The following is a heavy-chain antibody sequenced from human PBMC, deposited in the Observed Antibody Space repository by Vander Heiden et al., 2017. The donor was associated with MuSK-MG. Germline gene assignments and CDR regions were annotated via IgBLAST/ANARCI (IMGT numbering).Heavy chain of an antibody. CDR1: GYTLTELS. CDR3: ATASQYGSSWYGAGWFDP. Sequence: QVQLVQSGAEVKKPGASVKVSCKVSGYTLTELSMHWVRQAPGKGLEWMGGFDPEDGETIYAQKFQGRVTMTEDTSTDTAYRELSSLRSEDTAVYYCATASQYGSSWYGAGWFDPWGQGTLVTVSS. CDR2: FDPEDGET. V-gene: IGHV1-24*01. D-gene: IGHD6-13*01. J-gene: IGHJ5*02.